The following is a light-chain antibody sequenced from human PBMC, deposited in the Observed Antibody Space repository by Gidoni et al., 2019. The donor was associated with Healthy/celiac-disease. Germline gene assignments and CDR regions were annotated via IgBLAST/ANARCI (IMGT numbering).Light chain of an antibody. CDR2: GAS. V-gene: IGKV3-20*01. CDR3: QQYGSSPALT. CDR1: QSVSSSY. Sequence: ERVLTQSPGTLSLSPGERATLSCRASQSVSSSYLAWYQQKPGQAPRLLIYGASSRATGIPDRFRGSGSGTDFTLTISRLEPDDFAVYYCQQYGSSPALTFGGGTKVEIK. J-gene: IGKJ4*01.